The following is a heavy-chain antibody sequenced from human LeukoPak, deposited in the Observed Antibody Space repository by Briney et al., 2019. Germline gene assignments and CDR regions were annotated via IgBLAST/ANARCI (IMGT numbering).Heavy chain of an antibody. J-gene: IGHJ4*02. D-gene: IGHD3-9*01. CDR3: AKWGDYDILTGYYVSDF. Sequence: GSLRLSCAASGFIFRNYAMSWVRQAPGKGLEWVSAITGSGDTTYYADSVKGRFTVSRDNSKNTLYVETNTLRAEDTAVYYCAKWGDYDILTGYYVSDFWGQGTLVTVSS. CDR2: ITGSGDTT. CDR1: GFIFRNYA. V-gene: IGHV3-23*01.